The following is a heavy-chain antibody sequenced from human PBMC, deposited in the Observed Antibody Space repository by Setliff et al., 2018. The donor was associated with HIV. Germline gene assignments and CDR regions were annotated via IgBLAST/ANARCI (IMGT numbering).Heavy chain of an antibody. CDR1: GGTFSSYA. V-gene: IGHV1-69*05. CDR2: IIPIFGTA. Sequence: SVKVSCKASGGTFSSYAISWVRQAPGQRLEWMGGIIPIFGTANYAQKFQGRVTITRNTSITTAYMELSSLRSEDTAIYYCARGRGPSRFDYWGQGTLVTVSS. CDR3: ARGRGPSRFDY. J-gene: IGHJ4*01.